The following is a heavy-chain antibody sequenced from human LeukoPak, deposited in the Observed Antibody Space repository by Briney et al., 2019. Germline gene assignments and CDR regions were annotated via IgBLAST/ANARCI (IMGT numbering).Heavy chain of an antibody. CDR2: IYTSGST. CDR1: GGSISSYY. J-gene: IGHJ5*02. D-gene: IGHD6-6*01. Sequence: SETLSLTCTVSGGSISSYYWSWIRQPAGKGLEWIGRIYTSGSTNYNPSLKSRVTMSVDTSKNQFSLKLSSVTAADTAVHYCARDGQLVGWFDPWGQGTLVTVSS. V-gene: IGHV4-4*07. CDR3: ARDGQLVGWFDP.